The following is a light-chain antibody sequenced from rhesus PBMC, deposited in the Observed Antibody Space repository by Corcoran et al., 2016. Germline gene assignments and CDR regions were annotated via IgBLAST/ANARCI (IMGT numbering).Light chain of an antibody. CDR3: QQYSNWPRT. Sequence: EIVMTQSPATLSLSPGERATLSCRASQSVSSYVAWYQQKPGQAPRLLIYGASSRATGIPDRFSGSGSWTDFTVTISSLEPEEFAVYYCQQYSNWPRTFGQGTKVEIK. CDR2: GAS. V-gene: IGKV3S9*01. J-gene: IGKJ1*01. CDR1: QSVSSY.